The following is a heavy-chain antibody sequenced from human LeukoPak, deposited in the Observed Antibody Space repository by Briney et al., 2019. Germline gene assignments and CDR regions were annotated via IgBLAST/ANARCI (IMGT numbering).Heavy chain of an antibody. CDR3: ARMEPGGAFDI. Sequence: PGGSLRLSCAASGFTFSSYSMNWVRQAPGKGLEWVSSISSSSSYIYYAHSVKGRFTISRDNAKNSLYLQMNSLRAEDRAVYYCARMEPGGAFDIWGQGTMVTVSS. D-gene: IGHD1-1*01. J-gene: IGHJ3*02. CDR1: GFTFSSYS. V-gene: IGHV3-21*01. CDR2: ISSSSSYI.